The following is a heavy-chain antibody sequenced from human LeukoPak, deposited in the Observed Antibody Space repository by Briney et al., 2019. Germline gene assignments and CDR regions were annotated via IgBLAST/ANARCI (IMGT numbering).Heavy chain of an antibody. V-gene: IGHV1-46*01. CDR1: GYTFTSYY. CDR2: INPSGGST. D-gene: IGHD1-1*01. Sequence: ASVKVSCKASGYTFTSYYMHWVRQAPGQGLEWMGIINPSGGSTSYAQKFQGRVTMTRDMSTSTDYMELSSLRSEDTAVYYCAKVSPSSLSRYNWNDGPPKSFDYWGQGTLVTVSS. J-gene: IGHJ4*02. CDR3: AKVSPSSLSRYNWNDGPPKSFDY.